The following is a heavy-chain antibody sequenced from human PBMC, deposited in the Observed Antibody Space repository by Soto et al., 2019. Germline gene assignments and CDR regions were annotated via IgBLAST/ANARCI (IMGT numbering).Heavy chain of an antibody. CDR2: IIPIFGTA. V-gene: IGHV1-69*13. CDR3: ARSYCGGDCYPTYDAFDI. CDR1: GGTFSSYA. J-gene: IGHJ3*02. Sequence: SVKVSCKASGGTFSSYAISWVRQAPGQGLEWMGGIIPIFGTANYAQKFQGRVTITADESTSTAYMELSSLRSEDTAVYYCARSYCGGDCYPTYDAFDIWGQGTMVTVSS. D-gene: IGHD2-21*02.